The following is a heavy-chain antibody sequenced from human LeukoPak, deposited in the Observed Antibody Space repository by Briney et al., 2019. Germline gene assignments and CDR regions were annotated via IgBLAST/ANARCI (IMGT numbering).Heavy chain of an antibody. Sequence: GGSLRLSCAASGFTFSSYAMHWVRQAPGKGLEWVAVISYDGSNKYYADSVKGRFTISRDNSKNTLYLQMNSLRAEDTAVYYCARGDSNGWYPSQNWFDPWGQGTLVIVSS. CDR2: ISYDGSNK. D-gene: IGHD6-19*01. CDR1: GFTFSSYA. V-gene: IGHV3-30*04. CDR3: ARGDSNGWYPSQNWFDP. J-gene: IGHJ5*02.